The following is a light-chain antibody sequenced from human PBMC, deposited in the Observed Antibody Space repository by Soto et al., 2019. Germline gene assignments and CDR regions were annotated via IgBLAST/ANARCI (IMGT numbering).Light chain of an antibody. CDR2: AAS. V-gene: IGKV1-39*01. J-gene: IGKJ4*01. CDR1: QSISSY. Sequence: DIQMTQSPASVSASLGDTVTITCRASQSISSYLNWYQQKPGKAPKLLIYAASSLQSGVPSRFSGSGSGTDFTLTISILQPEDFATYYCQQSYSTPLTFGGGTKVDI. CDR3: QQSYSTPLT.